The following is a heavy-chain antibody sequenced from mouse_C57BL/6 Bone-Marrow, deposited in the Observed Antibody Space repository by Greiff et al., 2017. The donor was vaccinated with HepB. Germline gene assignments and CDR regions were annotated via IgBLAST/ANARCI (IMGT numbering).Heavy chain of an antibody. CDR3: ASRYGSSYFDY. CDR2: ISYDGSN. CDR1: GYSITSGYY. D-gene: IGHD1-1*01. J-gene: IGHJ2*01. V-gene: IGHV3-6*01. Sequence: DVKLQESGPGLVKPSQSLSLTCSVTGYSITSGYYWNWIRQFPGNKLEWMGYISYDGSNNYNPSLKNRISITRDTSKNQFFLKLNSVTTEDTATYYCASRYGSSYFDYWGQGTTLTVSS.